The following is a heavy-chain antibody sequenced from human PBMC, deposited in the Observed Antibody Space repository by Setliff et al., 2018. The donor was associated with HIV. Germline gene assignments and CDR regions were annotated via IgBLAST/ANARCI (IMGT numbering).Heavy chain of an antibody. CDR3: AKDKGVTTPAFDI. D-gene: IGHD4-17*01. CDR1: GFAFDNYC. CDR2: ISSSGGAT. V-gene: IGHV3-23*01. J-gene: IGHJ3*02. Sequence: GGSLRLSCAASGFAFDNYCMTWVRQAPGKGLEWVSTISSSGGATYYADSVKGRFTISRDNSKNTLYLQMNSLRVEDTAVYYCAKDKGVTTPAFDIWGQGTMVTVSS.